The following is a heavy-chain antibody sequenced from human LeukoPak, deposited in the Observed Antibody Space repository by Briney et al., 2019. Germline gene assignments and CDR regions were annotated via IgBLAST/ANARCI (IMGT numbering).Heavy chain of an antibody. D-gene: IGHD6-19*01. CDR3: ARDVGFSGWYVSDI. Sequence: SETLSLTCTVSGGSISSYYWSWIRQPAGKGLEWIGRIYTSGSTNYNHSLKSRVTMSVDTSKNQFSLKLSSVTAADTAVYYCARDVGFSGWYVSDIWGQGTMVTVSS. CDR2: IYTSGST. J-gene: IGHJ3*02. CDR1: GGSISSYY. V-gene: IGHV4-4*07.